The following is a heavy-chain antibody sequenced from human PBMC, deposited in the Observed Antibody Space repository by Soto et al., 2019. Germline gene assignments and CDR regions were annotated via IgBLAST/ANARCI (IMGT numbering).Heavy chain of an antibody. CDR1: GFSLSTSGVG. J-gene: IGHJ4*02. CDR3: AHRDSSGWFRAPGDFDY. V-gene: IGHV2-5*01. Sequence: SGPTLVNPTQTLTLTCTFSGFSLSTSGVGVGWIRQPPGKALEWLALIYWNDDKRYSPSLKSRLTITKDTSKNQVVLTMTNMDPVDTATYYCAHRDSSGWFRAPGDFDYWGQGTLVTVSS. CDR2: IYWNDDK. D-gene: IGHD6-19*01.